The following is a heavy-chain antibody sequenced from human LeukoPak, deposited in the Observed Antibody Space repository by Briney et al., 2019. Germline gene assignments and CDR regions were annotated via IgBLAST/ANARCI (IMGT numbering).Heavy chain of an antibody. J-gene: IGHJ4*02. CDR1: GYTFTSYG. D-gene: IGHD6-13*01. CDR2: ISAYNGNT. Sequence: ASVKVSCKASGYTFTSYGISWVRQAPGQGLEWMGWISAYNGNTNYAQKLQGRVTMTTDTSTSTAYMELRSLRSDDTAVYYCARVGGYKKQQLSPEFEYWGQGTLVSVPS. CDR3: ARVGGYKKQQLSPEFEY. V-gene: IGHV1-18*04.